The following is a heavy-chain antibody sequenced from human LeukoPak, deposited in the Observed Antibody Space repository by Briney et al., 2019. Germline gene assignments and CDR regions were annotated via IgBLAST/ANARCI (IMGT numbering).Heavy chain of an antibody. CDR1: GFTFSSYA. D-gene: IGHD3-10*01. CDR2: ISYDGSNK. Sequence: GGSLRLSCAASGFTFSSYAMHWVRKAPGKGLEWVAVISYDGSNKYYADFVKGRFTISRDNSKNTLYLQMNSLRAEDTAVYYCARVRVQWFGELLYWGQGTLVTVSS. CDR3: ARVRVQWFGELLY. V-gene: IGHV3-30-3*01. J-gene: IGHJ4*02.